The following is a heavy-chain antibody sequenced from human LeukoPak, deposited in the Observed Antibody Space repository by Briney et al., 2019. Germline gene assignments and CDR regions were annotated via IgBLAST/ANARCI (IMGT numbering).Heavy chain of an antibody. V-gene: IGHV4-34*01. CDR1: GGSFSGYY. CDR2: INHSGST. D-gene: IGHD2-2*01. CDR3: ARGCSSTSCFNGAFDY. J-gene: IGHJ4*02. Sequence: SETLSLTCAGYGGSFSGYYWSWIRQPPGKGLEWIGEINHSGSTNYNPSLKSRVTISVDTSKNQFSLKLSSVTAADTAVYYCARGCSSTSCFNGAFDYWGQGTLVTVSS.